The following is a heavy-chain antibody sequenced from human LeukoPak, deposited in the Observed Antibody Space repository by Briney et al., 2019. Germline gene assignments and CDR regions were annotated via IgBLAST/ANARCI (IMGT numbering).Heavy chain of an antibody. CDR2: FDPEDGET. CDR1: GYTLTELS. D-gene: IGHD4-17*01. Sequence: ASVKVSCKVSGYTLTELSMHWVRQAPGKGLEWMGGFDPEDGETIYAQKFQGRVTMTTDTSTSTAHMELRSLRSDDTAVYYCASVLTMTTRGAFDIWGQGTMVTVSS. J-gene: IGHJ3*02. CDR3: ASVLTMTTRGAFDI. V-gene: IGHV1-24*01.